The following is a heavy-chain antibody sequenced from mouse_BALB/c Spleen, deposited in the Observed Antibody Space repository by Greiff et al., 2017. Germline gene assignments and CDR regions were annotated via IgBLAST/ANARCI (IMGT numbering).Heavy chain of an antibody. CDR2: ISSGGST. D-gene: IGHD2-2*01. Sequence: DVKLVESGGGLVKPGGSLKLSCAASGFTFSSYAMSWVRQTPEKRLEWVASISSGGSTYYPDSVKGRFTISRDNARNILYLQMSSLRSEDTAMYYCARGNGYDYAMDYWGQGTSVTVSS. CDR1: GFTFSSYA. J-gene: IGHJ4*01. CDR3: ARGNGYDYAMDY. V-gene: IGHV5-6-5*01.